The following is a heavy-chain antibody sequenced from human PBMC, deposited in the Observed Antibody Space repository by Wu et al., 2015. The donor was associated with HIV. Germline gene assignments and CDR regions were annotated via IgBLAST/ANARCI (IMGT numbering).Heavy chain of an antibody. D-gene: IGHD3-9*01. CDR1: GGTFSSYA. V-gene: IGHV1-69*13. CDR3: ASDFRGDYDILTGPFDY. CDR2: IIPIFGTA. J-gene: IGHJ4*02. Sequence: QVQLVQSGAEVKKPGSSVKVSCKASGGTFSSYAISWVRQAPGQGLEWMGRIIPIFGTANYAQKFQGRVTITADESTSTAYMELSSLRSEDTAVYYCASDFRGDYDILTGPFDYWGQGTLVTVSS.